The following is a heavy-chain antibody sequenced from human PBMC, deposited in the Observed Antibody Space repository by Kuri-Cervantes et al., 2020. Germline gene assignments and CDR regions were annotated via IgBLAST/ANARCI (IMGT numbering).Heavy chain of an antibody. J-gene: IGHJ4*02. CDR2: VYYSGST. Sequence: SETLSLTCSFSGGSISSYYWSWIRQSPGKGLEWIGYVYYSGSTNYNPSLKSRVTISVDTSKNQFSLKLSSVTAADTAVYYCASTSDILTGYADYFDYWGQGTLVTVSS. CDR3: ASTSDILTGYADYFDY. CDR1: GGSISSYY. D-gene: IGHD3-9*01. V-gene: IGHV4-59*01.